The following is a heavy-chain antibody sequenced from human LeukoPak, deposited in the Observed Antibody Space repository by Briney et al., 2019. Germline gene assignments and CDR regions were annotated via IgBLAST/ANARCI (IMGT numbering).Heavy chain of an antibody. V-gene: IGHV3-30*02. Sequence: PVGSLRLSCAASGFTFSSYGMHWVRQAPGKGLEWVAFIRYDGSNKYYADSVKGRFTISRDNSKNTLYLQMNSLRAENTAVYYCAKGAHATVTIDYWGQGTLVTVSS. CDR2: IRYDGSNK. J-gene: IGHJ4*02. CDR3: AKGAHATVTIDY. D-gene: IGHD4-11*01. CDR1: GFTFSSYG.